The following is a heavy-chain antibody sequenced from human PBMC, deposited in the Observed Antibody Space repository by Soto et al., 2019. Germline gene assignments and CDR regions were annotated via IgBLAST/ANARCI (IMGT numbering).Heavy chain of an antibody. CDR3: ARGMDIVVVPAAPQYYYYYMDV. D-gene: IGHD2-2*03. CDR1: GFTFSSYS. CDR2: ISSSSSYI. J-gene: IGHJ6*03. V-gene: IGHV3-21*01. Sequence: GGSLRLSCAASGFTFSSYSMNWVRQAPGKGLEWVSSISSSSSYIYYADSVKGRFTISGDNAKNSLYLQMNSLRAEDKAVYYCARGMDIVVVPAAPQYYYYYMDVWGKGTTVTVSS.